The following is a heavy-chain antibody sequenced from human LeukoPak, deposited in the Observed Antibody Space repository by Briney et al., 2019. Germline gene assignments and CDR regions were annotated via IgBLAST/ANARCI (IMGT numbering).Heavy chain of an antibody. V-gene: IGHV4-59*12. J-gene: IGHJ4*02. CDR3: ARQSEYDYVWGSYTALAY. CDR1: GGSISSYY. CDR2: IYYSGST. Sequence: SETLSLTCTFSGGSISSYYWSWIRQPPGKGLEWIGYIYYSGSTDYNPSPKSRVTISVDTSKNQFSQKLSSVTAADTAVYYCARQSEYDYVWGSYTALAYWGQGTLVTVSS. D-gene: IGHD3-16*01.